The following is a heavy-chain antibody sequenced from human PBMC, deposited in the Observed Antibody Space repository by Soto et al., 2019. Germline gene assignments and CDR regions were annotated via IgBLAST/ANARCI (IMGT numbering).Heavy chain of an antibody. CDR3: ARDRGVPAVTITSPDS. Sequence: GASVKVSCKASGYTFTGYYIHWVRQAPGQGPEWMGWIAPSSGGTNFAQKFQGRVTMTRDTSIRTAYMELSRLRSDDAVVYYCARDRGVPAVTITSPDSWGQGTLVTVSS. CDR2: IAPSSGGT. D-gene: IGHD2-2*01. CDR1: GYTFTGYY. V-gene: IGHV1-2*02. J-gene: IGHJ4*02.